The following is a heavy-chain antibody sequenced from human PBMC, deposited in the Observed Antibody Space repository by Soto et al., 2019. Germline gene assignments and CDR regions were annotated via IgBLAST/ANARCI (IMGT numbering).Heavy chain of an antibody. CDR1: GFSFSTSGVG. CDR2: IYWNDNK. J-gene: IGHJ5*02. CDR3: ARSDYGDFVGWIDP. Sequence: QITLKESGLTLVKPTQTLTLTCTFSGFSFSTSGVGVGWIRQPPGKALEWLALIYWNDNKRYSPSLRSRLTITKDTSKNQVVLTMTNMDPVDTATYYCARSDYGDFVGWIDPWGQGTLVTVSS. V-gene: IGHV2-5*01. D-gene: IGHD4-17*01.